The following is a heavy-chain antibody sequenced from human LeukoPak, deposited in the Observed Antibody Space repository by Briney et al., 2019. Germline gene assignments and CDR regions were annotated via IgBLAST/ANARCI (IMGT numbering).Heavy chain of an antibody. J-gene: IGHJ6*02. CDR3: AKVDV. CDR2: IKQDGSEK. CDR1: GFSISNYW. V-gene: IGHV3-7*01. Sequence: GGSLRLSCAVSGFSISNYWMTWVRQAPGKGLEWVANIKQDGSEKNYVDSVKGRFTISRDNAKNSVFLQMNSLRVEDTAVYYCAKVDVWSQGTTVTVYS.